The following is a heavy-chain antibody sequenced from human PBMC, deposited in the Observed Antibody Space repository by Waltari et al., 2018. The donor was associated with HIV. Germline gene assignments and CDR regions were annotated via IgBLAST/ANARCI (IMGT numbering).Heavy chain of an antibody. D-gene: IGHD2-8*02. CDR2: ISSDGTVN. Sequence: QVQLVESGGGVVQPGRSLRLSCAGSGFSFAKFGVHWVRQAPGKGLQGVAVISSDGTVNYYEDSVKGRFTISRDNSNYMVFLQLNSLRVEDTAVYYCTKVREALAGASGAFDIWGQGTMVTVSS. CDR1: GFSFAKFG. J-gene: IGHJ3*02. CDR3: TKVREALAGASGAFDI. V-gene: IGHV3-30*06.